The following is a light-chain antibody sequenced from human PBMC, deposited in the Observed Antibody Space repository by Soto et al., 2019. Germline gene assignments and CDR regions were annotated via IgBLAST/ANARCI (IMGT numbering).Light chain of an antibody. J-gene: IGKJ5*01. CDR3: QQHGTSPIT. Sequence: VVLTQSPGTLSLSPGERATLSCRASQSVSSSYLAWYQQKPGQAPRLLIYGASRRATGIPDRFSGSGSGSDFTLTISRLEPEDFAVYYCQQHGTSPITFGQGTRLEIK. V-gene: IGKV3-20*01. CDR2: GAS. CDR1: QSVSSSY.